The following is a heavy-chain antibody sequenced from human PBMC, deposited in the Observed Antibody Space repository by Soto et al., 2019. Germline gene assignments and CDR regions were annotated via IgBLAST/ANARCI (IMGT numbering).Heavy chain of an antibody. CDR3: ARGRYCSSTSCGMDV. V-gene: IGHV3-21*01. CDR2: ISSSSYI. D-gene: IGHD2-2*01. J-gene: IGHJ6*02. CDR1: GFTFSSYS. Sequence: PGGSLRLSCAASGFTFSSYSMNWVRQAPGKGLEWVSSISSSSYIYYADSVKGRFTISRDNAKNSLYLQMNSLRAEDTAVYYCARGRYCSSTSCGMDVWGQGTTVTVSS.